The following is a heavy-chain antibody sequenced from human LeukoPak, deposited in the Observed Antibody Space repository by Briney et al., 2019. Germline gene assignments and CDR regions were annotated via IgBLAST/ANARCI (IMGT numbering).Heavy chain of an antibody. Sequence: ASVKVSCKASGYTFTSYGISWVRQAPGQGLEWMGWISSYNGNTNYAQKLQGRATMTTDTSTSTAYMELRSLRSDDTAVYYCARGSFPSDDILTGPFDYWGQGTLVTVSS. V-gene: IGHV1-18*01. J-gene: IGHJ4*02. CDR2: ISSYNGNT. D-gene: IGHD3-9*01. CDR3: ARGSFPSDDILTGPFDY. CDR1: GYTFTSYG.